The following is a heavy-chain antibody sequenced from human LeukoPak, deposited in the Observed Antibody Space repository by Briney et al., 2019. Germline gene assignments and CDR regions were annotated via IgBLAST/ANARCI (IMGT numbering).Heavy chain of an antibody. CDR2: FDPEDGET. D-gene: IGHD5-12*01. J-gene: IGHJ6*03. Sequence: ASVKVSCKVSGYTLTELSMHWVRQAPGEGLEWMGGFDPEDGETIYAQKFQGRVTMTEDTSTDTAYMELSSLRSEDTAVYYCATRADIVATIELGYYYMDVWGKGTTVTVSS. V-gene: IGHV1-24*01. CDR3: ATRADIVATIELGYYYMDV. CDR1: GYTLTELS.